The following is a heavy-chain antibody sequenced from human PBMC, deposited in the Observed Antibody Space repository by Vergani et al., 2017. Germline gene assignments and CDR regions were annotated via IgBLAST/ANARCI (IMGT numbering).Heavy chain of an antibody. CDR1: GGSISSGGYS. V-gene: IGHV4-30-2*01. J-gene: IGHJ3*01. CDR2: IYHSGST. Sequence: QLQLQEFGSGLVKPSQILSLTCAVSGGSISSGGYSWSWTRQPPGKGLEWIGYIYHSGSTYYNPSLKRRVTISVDRSKNQLSLKLSSVTAADTAVYYCARGSRYCSGGSYCFDAFDFWGQGTMVTVSS. D-gene: IGHD2-15*01. CDR3: ARGSRYCSGGSYCFDAFDF.